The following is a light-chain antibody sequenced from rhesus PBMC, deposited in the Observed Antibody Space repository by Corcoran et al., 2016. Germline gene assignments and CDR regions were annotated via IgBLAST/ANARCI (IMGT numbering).Light chain of an antibody. Sequence: DIQMTQSPSALSASVGDRVTISCRASQNIYSNLAWYQQKPGKAPKLLIYAASSLQTGIPSRFRGSGSGTAFTLTISSLQPEDSAAYYCQHYYDNPFTFGPGTKLDIK. CDR1: QNIYSN. CDR2: AAS. CDR3: QHYYDNPFT. J-gene: IGKJ3*01. V-gene: IGKV1S12*01.